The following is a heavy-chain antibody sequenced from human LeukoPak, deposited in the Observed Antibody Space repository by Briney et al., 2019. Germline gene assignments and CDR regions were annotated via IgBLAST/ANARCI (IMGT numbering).Heavy chain of an antibody. J-gene: IGHJ4*02. D-gene: IGHD4-23*01. CDR2: ISDSGDAT. CDR3: AKERGHSKPFDY. Sequence: GGSLRLSCEVSGFIFSYYGMNWVRQAPGKGLEWVSAISDSGDATYYADSVKGRFTISRDNSKSTLYLQMNNLRAEDTALYYCAKERGHSKPFDYWGQGALVTVSS. V-gene: IGHV3-23*01. CDR1: GFIFSYYG.